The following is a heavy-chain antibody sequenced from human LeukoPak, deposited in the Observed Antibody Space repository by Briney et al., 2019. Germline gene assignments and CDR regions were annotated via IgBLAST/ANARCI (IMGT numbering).Heavy chain of an antibody. Sequence: KSGGSLRLSCTVSGFTVSSNSMNWVRQAPGQGLEWVSSITSGSSYIYYADSVKGRFTISRDNSKNTLYLQMNSLRAEDTAVYYCARARGYYYMDVWGKGTTVTISS. J-gene: IGHJ6*03. CDR3: ARARGYYYMDV. CDR2: ITSGSSYI. CDR1: GFTVSSNS. V-gene: IGHV3-21*04.